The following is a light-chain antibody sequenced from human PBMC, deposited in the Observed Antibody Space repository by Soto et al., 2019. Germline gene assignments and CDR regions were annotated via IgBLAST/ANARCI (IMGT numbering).Light chain of an antibody. V-gene: IGKV1-5*03. CDR2: KAS. Sequence: DIQMTQSPSTLSASVGDRVTITCRASQSISSWLAWYQQKPGKAPKLLIYKASSLESGVPSRFRGSGSETECTLTISSLQPDDFATYYCQQYNSYPLTFGQGTKVEIK. CDR3: QQYNSYPLT. J-gene: IGKJ1*01. CDR1: QSISSW.